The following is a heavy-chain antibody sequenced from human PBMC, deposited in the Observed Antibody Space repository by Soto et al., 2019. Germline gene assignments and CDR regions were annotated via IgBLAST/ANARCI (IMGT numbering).Heavy chain of an antibody. V-gene: IGHV3-30*18. CDR2: ISYAGSNK. CDR3: AKGLRFLDAFDI. Sequence: QVQLVESGGGVVQPWRSLRLSCAASGFTFSSYGMQWFRQAPGKGLEWVAVISYAGSNKYYADSVKGRFTISRDNSKNTLYLQMNSLRAEDTAVYYCAKGLRFLDAFDIWGQGTMVTVSS. D-gene: IGHD5-12*01. J-gene: IGHJ3*02. CDR1: GFTFSSYG.